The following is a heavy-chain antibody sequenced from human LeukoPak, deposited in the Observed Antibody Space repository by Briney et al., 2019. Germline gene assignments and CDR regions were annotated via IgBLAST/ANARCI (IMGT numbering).Heavy chain of an antibody. CDR1: GGSISGSY. J-gene: IGHJ5*02. CDR3: ASGSSGYDP. CDR2: ISYSGST. V-gene: IGHV4-59*01. D-gene: IGHD5-12*01. Sequence: SETLSLTCTVSGGSISGSYWSWIRQPPGKGLEWIGHISYSGSTSYNPSLKSRVTISVDTSKNQFSLRLSSVTAADTALYYCASGSSGYDPWGQGTLVTVSS.